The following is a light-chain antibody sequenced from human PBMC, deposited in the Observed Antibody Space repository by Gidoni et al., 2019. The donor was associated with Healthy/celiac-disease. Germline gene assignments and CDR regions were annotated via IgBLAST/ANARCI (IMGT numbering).Light chain of an antibody. V-gene: IGKV3-11*01. CDR3: QQRSNWPPLT. Sequence: DIVLTQSPATLSLSPGESATLSCGASQSVSSYLARYQQNPGQAPRFLSYDASNRATGIPARFSGSRSGTDFTLTISSLEPQDVAVYYCQQRSNWPPLTFGGGTKVEIK. J-gene: IGKJ4*01. CDR1: QSVSSY. CDR2: DAS.